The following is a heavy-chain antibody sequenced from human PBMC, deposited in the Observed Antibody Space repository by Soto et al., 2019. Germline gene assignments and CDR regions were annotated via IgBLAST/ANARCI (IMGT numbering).Heavy chain of an antibody. CDR3: ARLQYYFDY. V-gene: IGHV4-39*07. J-gene: IGHJ4*02. CDR1: GGSISSSSYY. Sequence: SETLSLPCTVSGGSISSSSYYWGWIRQPPGKGLEWIGSIFYSGSTYYNPSLKSRVTISVDTSKNQFSLKLSSVTAADTAVYYCARLQYYFDYWGKGTLVTVSS. CDR2: IFYSGST.